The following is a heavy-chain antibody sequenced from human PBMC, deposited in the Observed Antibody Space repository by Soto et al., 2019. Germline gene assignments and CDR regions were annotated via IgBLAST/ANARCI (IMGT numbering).Heavy chain of an antibody. J-gene: IGHJ4*02. CDR1: GFTFSSYS. CDR3: AREDILGTRSFDY. CDR2: ISSNSATI. D-gene: IGHD1-26*01. Sequence: EVQLVESGGGLVKLGGSLRLSCAASGFTFSSYSMNWVRQAPGKGLEWVSSISSNSATIYDTDSGRGRFTISRDNAKNSLYLQMNSLRDEDTAVYYCAREDILGTRSFDYWGQGTLVTVSS. V-gene: IGHV3-21*01.